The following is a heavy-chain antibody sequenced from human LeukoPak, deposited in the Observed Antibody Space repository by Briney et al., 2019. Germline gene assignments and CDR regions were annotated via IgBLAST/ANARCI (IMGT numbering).Heavy chain of an antibody. CDR1: GFTFSSYG. Sequence: VGSLRLSCAASGFTFSSYGMHWVRQAPGKGLEWVADIWYDGNNKHYAESVKGRFTISRDNSKNTLYLQMSSLRAEDTAVYYCARDPNYGDYGLDYWGQGTLVTVSS. CDR3: ARDPNYGDYGLDY. CDR2: IWYDGNNK. J-gene: IGHJ4*02. D-gene: IGHD4-17*01. V-gene: IGHV3-33*01.